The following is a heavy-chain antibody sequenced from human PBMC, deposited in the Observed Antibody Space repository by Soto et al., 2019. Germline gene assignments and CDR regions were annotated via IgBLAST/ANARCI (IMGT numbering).Heavy chain of an antibody. D-gene: IGHD3-22*01. CDR2: INYSGTT. CDR1: GGSISTYY. V-gene: IGHV4-59*01. CDR3: ARDYYDTTHFFDY. J-gene: IGHJ4*02. Sequence: PSETLSLTCTVSGGSISTYYWSWIRQPPGKGLEYIGYINYSGTTKYNPSLKSRVTMSVDTSKNQFSLKVSSVTAADTAVYYCARDYYDTTHFFDYWGRGTLVT.